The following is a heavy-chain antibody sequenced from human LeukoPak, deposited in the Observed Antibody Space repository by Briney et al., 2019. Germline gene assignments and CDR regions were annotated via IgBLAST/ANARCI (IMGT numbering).Heavy chain of an antibody. CDR3: TRRRDYGDS. CDR1: GFSISDYY. CDR2: ISSSVSTI. Sequence: PGGSLRLSCAAFGFSISDYYMSWIRQAPGKGLEWIAYISSSVSTIYYTDSVKGRFTISRDNANNSLYLQVDSLRAEDTAVYYCTRRRDYGDSWGQGTLVTVSS. J-gene: IGHJ4*02. V-gene: IGHV3-11*01.